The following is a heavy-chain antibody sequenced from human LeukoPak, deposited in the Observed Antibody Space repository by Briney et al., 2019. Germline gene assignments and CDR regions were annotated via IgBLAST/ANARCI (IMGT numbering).Heavy chain of an antibody. J-gene: IGHJ4*02. CDR1: GFTFSSYW. V-gene: IGHV3-48*04. CDR3: ARISGSYGDYFDY. CDR2: ISSSSSTI. Sequence: GGSLRLSCAASGFTFSSYWMTWVRQAPGKGLEWVSYISSSSSTIYYADSVKGRFTISRDNAKNSLYLQMNSLRAEDTAVYYCARISGSYGDYFDYWGQGTLVTVSS. D-gene: IGHD1-26*01.